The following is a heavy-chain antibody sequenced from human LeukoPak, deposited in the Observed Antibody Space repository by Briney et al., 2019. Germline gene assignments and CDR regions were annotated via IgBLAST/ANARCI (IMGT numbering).Heavy chain of an antibody. V-gene: IGHV3-30*04. CDR1: GFTFSTYA. Sequence: PGGSLRLSCAASGFTFSTYAMHWVRQAPGKGLEWVAVISYGGSSENYADSVKGRFTVSRDNSKSTLYLQVNSLTPDDTSVYYCSRSPGILGTNYFDYWGRGTLVTVSS. J-gene: IGHJ4*02. CDR3: SRSPGILGTNYFDY. D-gene: IGHD1-26*01. CDR2: ISYGGSSE.